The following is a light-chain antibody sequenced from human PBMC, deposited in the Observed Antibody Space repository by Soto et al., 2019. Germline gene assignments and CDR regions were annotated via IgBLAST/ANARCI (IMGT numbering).Light chain of an antibody. CDR2: GAS. V-gene: IGKV1-9*01. J-gene: IGKJ4*02. CDR1: QGINSY. CDR3: QQLERYPST. Sequence: HVPQSXSSLSSSHSDXXXXXXXVSQGINSYLAWYQQKXGKVPKLLIYGASXRKSGVPARFRGSGSGTDFTLTISSLQTEDFATYYCQQLERYPSTSGGRTKVDIK.